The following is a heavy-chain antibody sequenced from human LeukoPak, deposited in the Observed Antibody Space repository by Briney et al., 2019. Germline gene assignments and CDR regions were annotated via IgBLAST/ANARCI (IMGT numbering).Heavy chain of an antibody. CDR2: IRSSTGTI. V-gene: IGHV3-48*01. Sequence: GGTLRLSCAASGFTFSSYGMNWVRQAPGKGLEWVSYIRSSTGTIYYADSVKGRFTISRDDAKNSLFLQMDSLRADDTAVYYCARATSNYWFDPWGQGTLVTVSS. CDR3: ARATSNYWFDP. D-gene: IGHD2-8*01. CDR1: GFTFSSYG. J-gene: IGHJ5*02.